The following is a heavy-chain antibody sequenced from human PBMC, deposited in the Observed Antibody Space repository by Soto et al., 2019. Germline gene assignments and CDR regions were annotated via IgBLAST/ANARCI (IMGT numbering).Heavy chain of an antibody. CDR1: GFTFTDQF. D-gene: IGHD1-1*01. CDR2: SRKNGDNYGT. V-gene: IGHV3-72*01. CDR3: ARDQLEGNWFDP. J-gene: IGHJ5*02. Sequence: GGSLRLSCAASGFTFTDQFMDWVRQAPGKGLEWVGRSRKNGDNYGTEYAPSVKGRFTISRDDSRNSLFLQMNSLKIEDTAVYDCARDQLEGNWFDPWGQGTLVTVSS.